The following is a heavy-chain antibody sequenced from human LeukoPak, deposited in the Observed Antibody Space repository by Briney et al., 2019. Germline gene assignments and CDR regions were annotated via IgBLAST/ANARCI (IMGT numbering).Heavy chain of an antibody. D-gene: IGHD1-26*01. J-gene: IGHJ4*02. CDR2: ISYDGSNK. V-gene: IGHV3-30*03. CDR3: ARDHIVGATTSLWFDY. Sequence: PGGSLRLSCVASGFTFSSYGMHWVRQAPGKGLEWVAVISYDGSNKYYADSVKGRFTISRDNSKNTLYLQMNSLRAEDTAVYYCARDHIVGATTSLWFDYWGQGTLVTVSS. CDR1: GFTFSSYG.